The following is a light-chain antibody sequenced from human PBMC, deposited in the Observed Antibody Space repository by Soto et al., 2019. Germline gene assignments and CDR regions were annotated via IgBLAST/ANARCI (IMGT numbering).Light chain of an antibody. J-gene: IGLJ1*01. Sequence: QSALTQPASVSGSPGQSITIPCTGTSVDVGGYNLVSWYQQHPGKAPKLMIYEVTERPSGVSNRFSGSKSGNTASLTISGLQPDDEADYSSCSYAGNSDVFGTGTKVTVL. CDR1: SVDVGGYNL. CDR2: EVT. V-gene: IGLV2-23*02. CDR3: CSYAGNSDV.